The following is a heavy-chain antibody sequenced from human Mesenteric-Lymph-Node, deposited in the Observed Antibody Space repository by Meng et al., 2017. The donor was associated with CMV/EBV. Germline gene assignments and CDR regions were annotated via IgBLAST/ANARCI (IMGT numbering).Heavy chain of an antibody. D-gene: IGHD2-2*01. CDR1: GYTFTSYA. CDR2: SNAGNGNT. J-gene: IGHJ5*02. Sequence: ASVKVSCKASGYTFTSYAMHWVRQAPGQRLEWMGWSNAGNGNTKYSQEFQGRVTITRDTSISTAYMELSRLRSDDTAVYYCARDSSPYCSSTSCPAGNWFDPWGQGTLVTVSS. CDR3: ARDSSPYCSSTSCPAGNWFDP. V-gene: IGHV1-3*02.